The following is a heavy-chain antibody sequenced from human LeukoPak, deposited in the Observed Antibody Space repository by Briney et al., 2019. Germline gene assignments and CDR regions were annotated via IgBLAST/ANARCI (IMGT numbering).Heavy chain of an antibody. D-gene: IGHD3-22*01. Sequence: ASVKVSCKASGYTFTSYDINWVRQATGRGLEWMGWMNPNSGNTGYAQKFQGRVTMTRNTSISTAYMELSSLRSEDTAVYYCARVEPIVVVGIDYWGQGTLVTVSS. V-gene: IGHV1-8*01. CDR2: MNPNSGNT. J-gene: IGHJ4*02. CDR3: ARVEPIVVVGIDY. CDR1: GYTFTSYD.